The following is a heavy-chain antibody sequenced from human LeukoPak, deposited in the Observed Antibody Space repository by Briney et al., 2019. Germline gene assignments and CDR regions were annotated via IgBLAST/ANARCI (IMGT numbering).Heavy chain of an antibody. D-gene: IGHD3-22*01. CDR2: IGNSGGST. Sequence: GGSLRLSCAASGFTCSNYAMSWVRQAPGKGLVGVSVIGNSGGSTYYADSVKGGFSISRDNSKDTLYLQMNSLRADDTAVYYCPKVNPDSSRFYSPFDYWGQGTLVTVSS. V-gene: IGHV3-23*01. J-gene: IGHJ4*02. CDR1: GFTCSNYA. CDR3: PKVNPDSSRFYSPFDY.